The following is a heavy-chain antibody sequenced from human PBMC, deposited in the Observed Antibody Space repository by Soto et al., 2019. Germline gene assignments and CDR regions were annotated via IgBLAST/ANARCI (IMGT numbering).Heavy chain of an antibody. D-gene: IGHD6-19*01. CDR1: GFTFSNWW. CDR3: ARDYISGTPNY. Sequence: GGSLRLSRAASGFTFSNWWMHWVRQTPGRGLVWVSHINGDGSTTNYADSVKGRFTISRDNAKNTLYLQTNSLRVEDTGVYYCARDYISGTPNYWGQGTLVTVSS. V-gene: IGHV3-74*01. J-gene: IGHJ4*02. CDR2: INGDGSTT.